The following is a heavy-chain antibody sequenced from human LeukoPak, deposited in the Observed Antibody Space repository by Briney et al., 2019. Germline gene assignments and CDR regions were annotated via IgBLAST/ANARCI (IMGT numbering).Heavy chain of an antibody. Sequence: PGGSLRLSCAASGFTFSSYSMNWVRQAPGKGLEWVSSISSSSSYIYYADSVKGRFTISRDNAKNSLYLQMNSLRAEDTAVYYCARDLAFGVVIISSDVDYWGQGTLVTVSS. J-gene: IGHJ4*02. CDR1: GFTFSSYS. CDR3: ARDLAFGVVIISSDVDY. CDR2: ISSSSSYI. V-gene: IGHV3-21*01. D-gene: IGHD3-3*01.